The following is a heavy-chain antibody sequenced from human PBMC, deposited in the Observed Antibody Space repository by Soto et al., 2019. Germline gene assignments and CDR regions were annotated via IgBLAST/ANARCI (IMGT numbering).Heavy chain of an antibody. CDR1: VFTFNIYC. CDR2: ISYDGSNQ. Sequence: PGGSLRLSCAASVFTFNIYCMHWVRQAPDKGLEWVALISYDGSNQYYADSVKSRFTISRDNSKNTLFLQMNSLRADDTAVYYCAKDQASGQGSFDSWGQGTLVTVSS. CDR3: AKDQASGQGSFDS. J-gene: IGHJ4*02. V-gene: IGHV3-30*18.